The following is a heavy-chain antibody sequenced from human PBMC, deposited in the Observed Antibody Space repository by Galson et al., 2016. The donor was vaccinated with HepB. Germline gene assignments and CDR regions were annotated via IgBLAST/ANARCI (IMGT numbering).Heavy chain of an antibody. CDR2: ISGSGGST. CDR1: GFTFSSYA. Sequence: SLRLSCAASGFTFSSYAMSWVRQAPGKGLEWVSAISGSGGSTYYADSVKGRFTISKDNSKNTLYLQMNSLRAEDTAVYYCANLVVVPAARWYSDYYYGMEVRGEGTTVTGSS. J-gene: IGHJ6*04. D-gene: IGHD2-2*01. CDR3: ANLVVVPAARWYSDYYYGMEV. V-gene: IGHV3-23*01.